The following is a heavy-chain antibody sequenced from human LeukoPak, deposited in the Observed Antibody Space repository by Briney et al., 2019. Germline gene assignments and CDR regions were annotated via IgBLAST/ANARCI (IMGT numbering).Heavy chain of an antibody. CDR1: AFTFSTYA. CDR2: ISGSDGST. CDR3: AKGRTGYSYGYGIDY. Sequence: PGRSLRLSCAASAFTFSTYAMTWVRQAPGKGLEWVSAISGSDGSTYYANSVKGRFTISRDNSKNTLYLQMNSLRAEDTAVYYCAKGRTGYSYGYGIDYWGQGTLVTVSS. D-gene: IGHD5-18*01. J-gene: IGHJ4*02. V-gene: IGHV3-23*01.